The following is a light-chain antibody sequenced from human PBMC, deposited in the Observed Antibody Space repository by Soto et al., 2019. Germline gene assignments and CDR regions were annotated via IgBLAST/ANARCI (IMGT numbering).Light chain of an antibody. Sequence: DLQMTQSPSSVSASVGDRVTITCRASQDISSWLAWYQHKPGKAPSLLIYAASSLQSGVPSRFRGSGSGTDFALTIAGLESEDFATYYCQQANSFPLTFGGGTKVEI. V-gene: IGKV1D-12*01. CDR1: QDISSW. J-gene: IGKJ4*01. CDR2: AAS. CDR3: QQANSFPLT.